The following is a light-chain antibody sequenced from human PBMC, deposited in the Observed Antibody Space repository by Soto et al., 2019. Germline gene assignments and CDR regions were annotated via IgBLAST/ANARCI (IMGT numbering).Light chain of an antibody. CDR1: QSVSSN. V-gene: IGKV3-15*01. CDR3: QQYNNWWT. J-gene: IGKJ1*01. CDR2: GAS. Sequence: EIVITHSPATLSVSPGERATLSCRASQSVSSNLAWYQQKPGQAPRLLIYGASTRATGIPARFSGSGSGTEFTLTISSLQSEDFAVYYCQQYNNWWTFGQGTKV.